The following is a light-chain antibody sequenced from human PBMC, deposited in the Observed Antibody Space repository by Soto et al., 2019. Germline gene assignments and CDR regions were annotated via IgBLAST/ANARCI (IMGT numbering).Light chain of an antibody. CDR1: QSVSSN. CDR3: QQYNNWSPLT. V-gene: IGKV3-15*01. CDR2: GAS. J-gene: IGKJ4*01. Sequence: EIVMTQSPATLSVSPGERATLSCRASQSVSSNLAWYQQKPGQPPSLLIYGASTRATGIPARFSGSGSGTEFTLTISSLQSEDFAVYYCQQYNNWSPLTFGGGTKVEIK.